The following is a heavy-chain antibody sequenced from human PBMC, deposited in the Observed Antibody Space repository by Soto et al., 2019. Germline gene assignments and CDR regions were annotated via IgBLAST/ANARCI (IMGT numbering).Heavy chain of an antibody. V-gene: IGHV3-11*05. Sequence: QVQLVESGGGLVKPGGSLRLSCAVSGFTFSDYHMTWIRQAPGKGLEWVSYISSSTSHTNYADSVKGRFTISRDNAKNSLFLQMNSLRAEDTAVYYCARGRGAAADYFDFWGQGTLVTVSS. CDR1: GFTFSDYH. CDR2: ISSSTSHT. CDR3: ARGRGAAADYFDF. J-gene: IGHJ4*02. D-gene: IGHD6-13*01.